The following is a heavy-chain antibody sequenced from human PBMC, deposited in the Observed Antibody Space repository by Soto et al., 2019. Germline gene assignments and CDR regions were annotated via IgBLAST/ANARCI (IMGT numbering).Heavy chain of an antibody. CDR3: AKHGCSYPACYPYYYYVDV. V-gene: IGHV3-23*01. J-gene: IGHJ6*03. D-gene: IGHD2-15*01. CDR2: VTVSGDTS. CDR1: GFTFSDSA. Sequence: EVQLLESGGGLAQPGGSLRLSCAASGFTFSDSALSWVRQGTGKGLEWVSSVTVSGDTSYYADSVEGRFTISRDNSKNTLCLQMNSLRADDTAVYYCAKHGCSYPACYPYYYYVDVWGEGATVTVSS.